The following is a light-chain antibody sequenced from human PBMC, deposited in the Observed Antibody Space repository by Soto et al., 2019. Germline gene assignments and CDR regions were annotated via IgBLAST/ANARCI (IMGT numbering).Light chain of an antibody. J-gene: IGKJ2*01. Sequence: VLTQSPGTLSLSPGERATISCRASQSISSSYLAWYQHKPGQAPRLLIYGASRRASGIPHRFSGSGSGTDFTLTISTLEPEDCGVFYCQQNDGSPPYTFGQGTRLEIK. V-gene: IGKV3-20*01. CDR3: QQNDGSPPYT. CDR2: GAS. CDR1: QSISSSY.